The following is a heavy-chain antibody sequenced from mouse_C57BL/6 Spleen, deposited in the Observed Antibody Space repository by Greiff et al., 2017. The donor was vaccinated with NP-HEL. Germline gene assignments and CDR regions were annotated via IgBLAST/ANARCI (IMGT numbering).Heavy chain of an antibody. CDR1: GYAFSSSW. CDR2: SYPGDGDT. Sequence: QVQLQQSGPELVKPGASVKISCKASGYAFSSSWMNWVKQRPGKGLEWIGRSYPGDGDTNYNGKFKGKATLTADKSSSTAYMQLSSLTSEDSAVYFCARGLRRDWYFDVWGTGTTVTVSS. D-gene: IGHD2-4*01. CDR3: ARGLRRDWYFDV. V-gene: IGHV1-82*01. J-gene: IGHJ1*03.